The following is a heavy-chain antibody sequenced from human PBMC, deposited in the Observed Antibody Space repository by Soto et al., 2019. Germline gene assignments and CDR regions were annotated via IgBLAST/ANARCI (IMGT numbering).Heavy chain of an antibody. CDR2: IWYDGSNK. Sequence: GGSLRLCCAASGFTFSSYGMHWVRQAPGKGLEWVAVIWYDGSNKYYADSVKGRFTISRDNSKNTLYLQMNSLRAEDTAVYYCARDLVGSGWVTRVFDYWGQGTLVTGSS. V-gene: IGHV3-33*01. CDR1: GFTFSSYG. D-gene: IGHD6-19*01. J-gene: IGHJ4*02. CDR3: ARDLVGSGWVTRVFDY.